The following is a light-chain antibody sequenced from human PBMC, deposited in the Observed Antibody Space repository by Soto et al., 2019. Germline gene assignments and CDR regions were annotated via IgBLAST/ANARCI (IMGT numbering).Light chain of an antibody. V-gene: IGKV3-11*01. J-gene: IGKJ1*01. CDR2: DAS. Sequence: EIVLTQSPATLYLSPGERATLSYRASQSVSSYLAWYQQKPGQAPRLLIYDASNRATGIPARFSGSGSGTDFTLTISSLEPEDFAVYYCQQRSNWRTFGQGTKVDIK. CDR3: QQRSNWRT. CDR1: QSVSSY.